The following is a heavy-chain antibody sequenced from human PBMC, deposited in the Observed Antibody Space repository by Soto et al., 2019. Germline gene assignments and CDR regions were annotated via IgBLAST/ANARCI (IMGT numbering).Heavy chain of an antibody. Sequence: SETLSLTCSVSGDSISNLDYFWAWIRQPPGQALEDIGYLYKSATTYYNPSFDSRVAISVDTSNGQLSQNVTSVTAADTAVYFGARGRYCLTGRCFPNWFDSWGQGALVTVSS. J-gene: IGHJ5*01. D-gene: IGHD7-27*01. CDR2: LYKSATT. CDR3: ARGRYCLTGRCFPNWFDS. V-gene: IGHV4-30-4*01. CDR1: GDSISNLDYF.